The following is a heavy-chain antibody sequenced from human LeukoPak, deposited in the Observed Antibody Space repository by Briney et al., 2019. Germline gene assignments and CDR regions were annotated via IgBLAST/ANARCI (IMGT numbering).Heavy chain of an antibody. CDR1: GGTFSGYY. CDR3: ARFGVDYDMGV. Sequence: SETLSLTCAVYGGTFSGYYWSWIRQPPGKGLEWIGEINHSGSTNYNPSLKSRVTISVDTSKNQMSLKLTPVTAADTAIYYCARFGVDYDMGVWGQGTTVTVPS. CDR2: INHSGST. V-gene: IGHV4-34*01. J-gene: IGHJ6*02. D-gene: IGHD3-16*01.